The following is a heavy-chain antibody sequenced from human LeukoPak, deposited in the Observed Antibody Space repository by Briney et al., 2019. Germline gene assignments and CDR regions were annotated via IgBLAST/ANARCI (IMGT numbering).Heavy chain of an antibody. D-gene: IGHD3-10*01. Sequence: GGSLRLSCAASGFTFSTSGMHWGRQAAGKGREWVAFILYDGSNTYYADSVKGRFTISRDNSKNTVFLQMNSLGPEDAALYYCASDGRRSGSYSNYFDYWGQGTLVTVSS. CDR3: ASDGRRSGSYSNYFDY. V-gene: IGHV3-30*02. J-gene: IGHJ4*02. CDR2: ILYDGSNT. CDR1: GFTFSTSG.